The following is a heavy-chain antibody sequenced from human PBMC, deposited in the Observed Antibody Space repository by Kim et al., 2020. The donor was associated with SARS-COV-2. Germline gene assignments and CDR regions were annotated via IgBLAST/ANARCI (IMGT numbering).Heavy chain of an antibody. J-gene: IGHJ4*02. Sequence: SETLSLTCTVSGGSISSSSYCWGWIRQPPGKGLEWIGSIYYSGSTYYNPSLKSRVTISVDTSKIQFSLRLSSVTAADTAVYHCAIGVRGLIYPFDYWGQGTLVTVSS. D-gene: IGHD3-10*01. CDR2: IYYSGST. CDR1: GGSISSSSYC. CDR3: AIGVRGLIYPFDY. V-gene: IGHV4-39*07.